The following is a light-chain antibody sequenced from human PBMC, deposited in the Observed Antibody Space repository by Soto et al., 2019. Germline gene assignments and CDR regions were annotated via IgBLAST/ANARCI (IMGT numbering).Light chain of an antibody. Sequence: QSALTQPASVSGSPGQSITISCTGTSSDVGGYNYVSWYQQHPGKAPKLMIYDVSNRPSGVSNRFSGSKSGNTASLTISGLQAEDEADYYCSSYTSSSTPGVVFGGGTQLIVL. J-gene: IGLJ2*01. CDR2: DVS. CDR1: SSDVGGYNY. CDR3: SSYTSSSTPGVV. V-gene: IGLV2-14*01.